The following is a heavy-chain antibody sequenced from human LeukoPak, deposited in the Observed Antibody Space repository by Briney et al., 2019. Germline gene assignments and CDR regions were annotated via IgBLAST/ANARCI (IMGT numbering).Heavy chain of an antibody. CDR1: GFTFSNAY. CDR2: IKPKTDGETT. D-gene: IGHD2-21*01. J-gene: IGHJ4*02. CDR3: ITPLPYSAQ. Sequence: GGSLRLSCAASGFTFSNAYMNWVRQAPGKGLEWVGRIKPKTDGETTEYAAPVKGRFSISRDDSKNMLYLQMNGLKTEDTAVYYCITPLPYSAQGGQGTLVTVSS. V-gene: IGHV3-15*07.